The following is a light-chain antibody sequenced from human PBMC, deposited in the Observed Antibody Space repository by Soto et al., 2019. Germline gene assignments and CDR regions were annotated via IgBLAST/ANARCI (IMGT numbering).Light chain of an antibody. J-gene: IGKJ5*01. CDR3: QQLETYPLT. CDR2: DVF. V-gene: IGKV1-13*02. CDR1: QGISSA. Sequence: AIQVTQSPSSLSASVGDTVTITCRASQGISSAFAWYQQKPGKVPRLLIYDVFNLQSGVPSRFSGSGSGTDFTLTISRLPPEDFATYYCQQLETYPLTFGQGTRLEVK.